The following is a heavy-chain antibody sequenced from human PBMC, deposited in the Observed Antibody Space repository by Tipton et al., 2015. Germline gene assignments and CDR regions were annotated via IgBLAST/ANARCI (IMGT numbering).Heavy chain of an antibody. J-gene: IGHJ4*02. Sequence: LRLSCTVSGGSFSDYYWSWIRQSPGEGLEWIGYIYYSGSTNYNPSLRSRVAMSMDTSKNQFSLKLSSVTAADTAVYYCASQDIVLMVYGFDYWGQGTLVTVSS. V-gene: IGHV4-59*08. CDR2: IYYSGST. D-gene: IGHD2-8*01. CDR1: GGSFSDYY. CDR3: ASQDIVLMVYGFDY.